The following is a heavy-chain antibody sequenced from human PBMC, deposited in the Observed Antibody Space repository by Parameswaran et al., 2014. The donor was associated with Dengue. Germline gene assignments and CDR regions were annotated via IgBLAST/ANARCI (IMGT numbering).Heavy chain of an antibody. Sequence: WVRQAPGQGLEWMGGIIPIFGTANYAQKFQGRVTITADESTSTAYMELSSLRSEDTAVYYCARDRHSSGSDYWGQGTLVTVSS. CDR3: ARDRHSSGSDY. D-gene: IGHD6-19*01. V-gene: IGHV1-69*01. CDR2: IIPIFGTA. J-gene: IGHJ4*02.